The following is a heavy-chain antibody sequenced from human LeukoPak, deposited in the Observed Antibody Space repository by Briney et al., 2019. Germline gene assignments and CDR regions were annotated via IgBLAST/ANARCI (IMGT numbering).Heavy chain of an antibody. CDR2: IKSDGSST. CDR3: AKNKGYYDSSGYGDY. D-gene: IGHD3-22*01. J-gene: IGHJ4*02. CDR1: GFTFSSYW. V-gene: IGHV3-74*01. Sequence: SGGSLRLSCAASGFTFSSYWMHWVRQAPGKGLVWVSRIKSDGSSTTYADSVRGRFTISRDNAKNTLYLQMNSLRAEDTAVYYCAKNKGYYDSSGYGDYWGQGTLVTVSS.